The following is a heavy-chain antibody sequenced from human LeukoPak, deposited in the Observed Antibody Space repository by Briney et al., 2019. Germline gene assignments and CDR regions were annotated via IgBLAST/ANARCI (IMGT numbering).Heavy chain of an antibody. J-gene: IGHJ5*02. CDR3: ARDAVAYCGGDCPNWIDP. Sequence: ASVKVSCKASGYTFTGYYMHWVRQAPGQGLEWMGWINPNSGGTNYAQKFQGRVTMTRDTSISTAYMELSRLRSDDTAVYYCARDAVAYCGGDCPNWIDPWGQGTLVTVSS. CDR1: GYTFTGYY. V-gene: IGHV1-2*02. CDR2: INPNSGGT. D-gene: IGHD2-21*02.